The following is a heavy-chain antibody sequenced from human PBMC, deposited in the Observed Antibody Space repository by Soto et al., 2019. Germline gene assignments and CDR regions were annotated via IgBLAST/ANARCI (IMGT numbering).Heavy chain of an antibody. CDR3: AKTPEPIAVAGTPFDY. CDR2: ISYDGSNK. CDR1: GFTFSSYG. Sequence: GGSLRLSCAASGFTFSSYGMHWVRQAPGKGLEWVAVISYDGSNKYYADSVKGRFTISRDNSKNTLYLQMNSLRAEDTAVYYCAKTPEPIAVAGTPFDYWGQGTLVTVSS. V-gene: IGHV3-30*18. D-gene: IGHD6-19*01. J-gene: IGHJ4*02.